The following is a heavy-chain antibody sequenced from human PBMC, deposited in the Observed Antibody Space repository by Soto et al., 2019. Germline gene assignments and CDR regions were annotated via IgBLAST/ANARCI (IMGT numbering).Heavy chain of an antibody. V-gene: IGHV4-4*02. J-gene: IGHJ4*01. CDR3: ARHIPIDNILGGDY. CDR1: GDSITSSYW. D-gene: IGHD2-21*01. CDR2: ISHTGTT. Sequence: PSETLSLTCAVSGDSITSSYWWSWVRQPPGRGLEWIGTISHTGTTYYNPSLESRITISVEKSKNQFSLKLTSVTAADTAVFYCARHIPIDNILGGDYWGHGILVTVS.